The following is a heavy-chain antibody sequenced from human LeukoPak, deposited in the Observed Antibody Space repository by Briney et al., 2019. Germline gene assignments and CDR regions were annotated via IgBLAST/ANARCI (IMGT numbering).Heavy chain of an antibody. CDR1: GGSISSYS. V-gene: IGHV4-59*13. J-gene: IGHJ4*02. CDR3: AREALYYGSGSYYPHFDY. Sequence: SETLSLTCSVSGGSISSYSWTWIRQPPGKGLEWIGFIDYSGSSNYNPSLKSRVTISVDTSKNQFSLKLSSVTAADTAVYYCAREALYYGSGSYYPHFDYWGQGTLVTVSS. CDR2: IDYSGSS. D-gene: IGHD3-10*01.